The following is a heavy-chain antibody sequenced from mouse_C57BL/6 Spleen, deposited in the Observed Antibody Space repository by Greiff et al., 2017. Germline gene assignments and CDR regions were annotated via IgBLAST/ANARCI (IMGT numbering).Heavy chain of an antibody. CDR1: GYSFTGYY. CDR2: INPSTGGT. J-gene: IGHJ4*01. CDR3: ARRAMDY. Sequence: EVQLQQSGPELVKPGASVKISCKASGYSFTGYYMNWVQQSPEKSLEWIGEINPSTGGTTYNQKFKAKATLTVDKSSSTAYMQLKSLTSEDSAVYYCARRAMDYWGQGTSVTVSS. V-gene: IGHV1-42*01.